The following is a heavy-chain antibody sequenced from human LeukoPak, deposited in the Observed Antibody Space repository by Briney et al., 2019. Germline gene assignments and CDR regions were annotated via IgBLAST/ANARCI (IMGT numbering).Heavy chain of an antibody. D-gene: IGHD6-19*01. CDR1: GGSISSYY. CDR2: IYYSGST. V-gene: IGHV4-59*08. Sequence: PSETLSLTCTVSGGSISSYYWSWIRQPPGKGLEWIGYIYYSGSTNYNPSLKSRVTISVDTSKNQFSLKLSSVTAADTAVYYCARQGSGWPFFDYWGQGTLVTVSS. CDR3: ARQGSGWPFFDY. J-gene: IGHJ4*02.